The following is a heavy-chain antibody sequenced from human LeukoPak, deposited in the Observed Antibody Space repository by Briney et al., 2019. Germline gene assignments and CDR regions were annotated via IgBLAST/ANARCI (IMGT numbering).Heavy chain of an antibody. CDR2: VNGRGATT. J-gene: IGHJ6*03. V-gene: IGHV3-23*01. CDR1: GFTFSDYA. D-gene: IGHD7-27*01. Sequence: GGSLRLSCAASGFASGFTFSDYAVSWVRQAPGKGPEWVASVNGRGATTSYADSVRGRFTISRDNSKNTVYLQMISLGADDTAVYFCAKAPATGEGYYFYYMDVWGKGTTVTVSS. CDR3: AKAPATGEGYYFYYMDV.